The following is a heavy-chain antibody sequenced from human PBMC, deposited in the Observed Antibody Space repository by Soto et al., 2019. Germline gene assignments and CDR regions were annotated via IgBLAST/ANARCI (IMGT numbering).Heavy chain of an antibody. D-gene: IGHD5-12*01. Sequence: EVQLVESGGGLVQPGRSLRLSCAASGFTFDDYAMHWVRQAPGKGLEWVSGISWNSGSIGYAYSVKGRFTISRDNAKNSLYLQMNSLRAEDTALYYCAKEAAGVGYSGYDPRGSFDYWGQGTLVTVSS. V-gene: IGHV3-9*01. CDR3: AKEAAGVGYSGYDPRGSFDY. J-gene: IGHJ4*02. CDR2: ISWNSGSI. CDR1: GFTFDDYA.